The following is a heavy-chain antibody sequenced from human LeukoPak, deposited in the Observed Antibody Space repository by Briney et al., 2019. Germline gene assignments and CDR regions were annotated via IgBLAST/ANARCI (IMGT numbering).Heavy chain of an antibody. CDR1: GYSFTSYW. V-gene: IGHV5-10-1*01. CDR2: IDPSDSYT. J-gene: IGHJ4*02. Sequence: GESLKISCKGSGYSFTSYWISWVRQMPGKGLEWMGRIDPSDSYTNYSPSFQGHVTISADKPISTAYLQWSSLKASDTAMYYCAGSYGSGSYNDYWGQGTLVTVSS. D-gene: IGHD3-10*01. CDR3: AGSYGSGSYNDY.